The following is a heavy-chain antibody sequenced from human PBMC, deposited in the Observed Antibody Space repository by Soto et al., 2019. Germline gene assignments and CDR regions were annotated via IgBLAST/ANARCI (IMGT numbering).Heavy chain of an antibody. CDR3: ARDRLMATAGTARHYYVLDV. CDR1: GGSISGYY. Sequence: SETLSLTCTISGGSISGYYWSWIRQPPGKGLEWIGYVYYTGSTKYNPSLESRVAISVDTSKNQVSLNLSSVTAADTAVYYCARDRLMATAGTARHYYVLDVWGQGTTVTGSS. D-gene: IGHD5-18*01. J-gene: IGHJ6*02. CDR2: VYYTGST. V-gene: IGHV4-59*12.